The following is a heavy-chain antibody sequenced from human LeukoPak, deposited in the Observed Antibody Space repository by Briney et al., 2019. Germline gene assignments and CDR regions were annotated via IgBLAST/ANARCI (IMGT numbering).Heavy chain of an antibody. D-gene: IGHD5-18*01. CDR1: GYTFTGYY. CDR3: ARETDTAMVWFDY. CDR2: INPNSGGT. Sequence: ASVKVSCKASGYTFTGYYMHWVRQAPGQGLEWMGWINPNSGGTNYAQKFQGRVTMTRDTSISTAYMELSRLRSDDTAAYYCARETDTAMVWFDYWGQGTLVTVSS. V-gene: IGHV1-2*02. J-gene: IGHJ4*02.